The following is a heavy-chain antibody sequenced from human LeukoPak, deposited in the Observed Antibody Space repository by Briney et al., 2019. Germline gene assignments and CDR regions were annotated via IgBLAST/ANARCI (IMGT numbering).Heavy chain of an antibody. D-gene: IGHD3-10*01. J-gene: IGHJ4*02. Sequence: SETLSLTSTVSGGSISGYYWSWIRQPPGKGLEWIGYIYYSGSTNYNPSLESRVTISVGTSKNQFSLKLSSVTAADTAVYYCARHYGSGTYPLDYWGQGTLVTVSS. CDR1: GGSISGYY. CDR2: IYYSGST. CDR3: ARHYGSGTYPLDY. V-gene: IGHV4-59*08.